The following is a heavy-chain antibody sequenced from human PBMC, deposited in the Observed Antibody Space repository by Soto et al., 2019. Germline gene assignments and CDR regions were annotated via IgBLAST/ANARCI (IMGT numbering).Heavy chain of an antibody. J-gene: IGHJ4*02. CDR1: GGTFSSYA. D-gene: IGHD5-18*01. CDR3: ARIGRIQLWLPFDY. V-gene: IGHV1-69*13. Sequence: SVKVSCKASGGTFSSYAISWVRQAPGQGLEWMGGIIPIFGTANYAQKFQGRVTITADESTSTAYMELSSLRSEDTAVYYCARIGRIQLWLPFDYWGQGTLVTVSS. CDR2: IIPIFGTA.